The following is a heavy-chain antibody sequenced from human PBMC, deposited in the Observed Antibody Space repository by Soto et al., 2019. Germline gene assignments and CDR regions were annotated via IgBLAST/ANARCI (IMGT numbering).Heavy chain of an antibody. D-gene: IGHD3-3*01. CDR3: ARQLGDDFWSGYFFDY. CDR1: GGSISSSSYY. V-gene: IGHV4-39*01. CDR2: IYYSGST. Sequence: SETLSLTCTVSGGSISSSSYYWGWIRQPPGKGLEWIGSIYYSGSTYYNPSLKSRVTISVDTSKNQFSLKLSSVTAADTAVYYCARQLGDDFWSGYFFDYWGQGTLVTVSS. J-gene: IGHJ4*02.